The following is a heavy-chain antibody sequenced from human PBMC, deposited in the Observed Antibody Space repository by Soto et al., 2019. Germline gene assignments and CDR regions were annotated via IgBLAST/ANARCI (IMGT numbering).Heavy chain of an antibody. CDR3: ARDFGNVDTAMVLYNWFDP. Sequence: QVQLVQSGAEVKKPGASVKVSCKASGYTFTGYYMHWVRQAPGQGLEWMGWINPNSGGTNYAQKFQGRVTMTRDTSISTAYMELSRLRSDDTAVYYCARDFGNVDTAMVLYNWFDPWGQGTLVTVSS. CDR1: GYTFTGYY. CDR2: INPNSGGT. D-gene: IGHD5-18*01. J-gene: IGHJ5*02. V-gene: IGHV1-2*02.